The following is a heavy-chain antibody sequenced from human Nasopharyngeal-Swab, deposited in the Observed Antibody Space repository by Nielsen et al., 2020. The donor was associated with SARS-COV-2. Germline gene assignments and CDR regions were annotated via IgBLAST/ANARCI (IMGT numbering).Heavy chain of an antibody. CDR2: IYYSGST. V-gene: IGHV4-39*07. Sequence: SETLSLTCTVSGGSINGSSYYWGWIRQPPGKGLEWIGSIYYSGSTYYNPSLESRVTISVDTSKNQFSLKLSSVTAADTAVYYCAISGWYYAFDIWGQGTMVTVSS. CDR3: AISGWYYAFDI. D-gene: IGHD6-19*01. CDR1: GGSINGSSYY. J-gene: IGHJ3*02.